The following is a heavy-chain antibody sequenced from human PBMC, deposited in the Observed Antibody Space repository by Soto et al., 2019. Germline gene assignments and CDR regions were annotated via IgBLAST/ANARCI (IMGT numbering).Heavy chain of an antibody. Sequence: SETLSLTCTVSGGSISSSSYYWGWIRQPPGKGLEWVGYIFYSGITYYNPSLKSRVTISLDTSKNQFSLKLSSVTAADTAVYYCARTGGYSPFDYWGQGTLVTVSS. CDR3: ARTGGYSPFDY. CDR1: GGSISSSSYY. CDR2: IFYSGIT. J-gene: IGHJ4*02. D-gene: IGHD4-4*01. V-gene: IGHV4-31*03.